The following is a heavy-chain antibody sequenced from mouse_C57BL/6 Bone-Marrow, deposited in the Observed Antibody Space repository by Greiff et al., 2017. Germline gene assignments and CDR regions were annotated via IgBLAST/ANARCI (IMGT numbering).Heavy chain of an antibody. D-gene: IGHD1-1*01. V-gene: IGHV1-55*01. CDR3: ARDYYGSSYEYYFDY. J-gene: IGHJ2*01. Sequence: VQLQQPGAELVKPGASVKMSCKASGYTFTSYWITWVKQRPGQGLEWIGDIYPGSGSTNYNEKFKSKATLTVDTSSSTAYMQLSSLTSEDSAVYYCARDYYGSSYEYYFDYWGQSTTLTVSS. CDR1: GYTFTSYW. CDR2: IYPGSGST.